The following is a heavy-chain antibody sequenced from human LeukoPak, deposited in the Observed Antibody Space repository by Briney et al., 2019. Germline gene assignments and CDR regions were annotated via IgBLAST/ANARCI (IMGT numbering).Heavy chain of an antibody. J-gene: IGHJ4*02. D-gene: IGHD2/OR15-2a*01. CDR1: GFSLSDYG. CDR3: ARDRAMVVGSSWYYDY. CDR2: IWYDGSNK. V-gene: IGHV3-33*01. Sequence: GGSLRLSCAASGFSLSDYGMHWVRQAPGKGLEWVSLIWYDGSNKYYADSVKGRFTISKDTSKNTLYLQMNSLRAADTALYYCARDRAMVVGSSWYYDYWGQGTLVTVSS.